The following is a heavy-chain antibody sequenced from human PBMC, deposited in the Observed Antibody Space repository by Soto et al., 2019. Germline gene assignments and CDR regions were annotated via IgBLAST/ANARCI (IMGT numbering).Heavy chain of an antibody. Sequence: SLRLSCAASGFTFTNYDMNWVRQAPGKGLEWVSSISGGGGRTYYADSVKGRCAISRDNSENTLFLQLNGLRSEDTAVYYCAKGALASGGYDLDYWGPGTLVTVSS. V-gene: IGHV3-23*01. D-gene: IGHD5-12*01. CDR2: ISGGGGRT. CDR1: GFTFTNYD. CDR3: AKGALASGGYDLDY. J-gene: IGHJ4*02.